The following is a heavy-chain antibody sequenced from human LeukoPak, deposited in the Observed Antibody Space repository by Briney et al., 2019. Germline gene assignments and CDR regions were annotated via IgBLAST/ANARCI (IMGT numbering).Heavy chain of an antibody. CDR2: ISSNGGST. V-gene: IGHV3-64*01. J-gene: IGHJ4*02. CDR1: GFTFSSYA. Sequence: QPGGSLRLSCAASGFTFSSYAMHWVRQAPGKGLEYVSAISSNGGSTYYANSVKGRFTISRDNSKNTLYLQMGSPRAEDMAVYYCARDLGVGSGSYYFDYWGQGTLVTVSS. D-gene: IGHD3-10*01. CDR3: ARDLGVGSGSYYFDY.